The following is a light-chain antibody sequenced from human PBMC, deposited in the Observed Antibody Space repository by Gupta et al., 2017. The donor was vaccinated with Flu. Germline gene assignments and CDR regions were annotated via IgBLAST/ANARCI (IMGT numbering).Light chain of an antibody. CDR2: GAS. CDR3: QQYGGSPLYT. V-gene: IGKV3-20*01. Sequence: EIVLTPAPATLSLSTGKRATLSCRASQTVSNRYLAWYQRKPGQAPRLLIYGASSRATGIPDRFSGSGSGTDFTLTISRLEPEDFAVYYCQQYGGSPLYTFGQGTKLEIK. CDR1: QTVSNRY. J-gene: IGKJ2*01.